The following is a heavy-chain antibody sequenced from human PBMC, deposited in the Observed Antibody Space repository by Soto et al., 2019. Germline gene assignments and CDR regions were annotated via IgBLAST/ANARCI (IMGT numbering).Heavy chain of an antibody. CDR3: AVRDCGSTSCYYYYMDV. J-gene: IGHJ6*03. CDR1: GDTFSSYS. Sequence: SVKVSCKASGDTFSSYSINWVRQAPGQGLEWMGRIIPILGVTNYAQKFQGRVTITADKSTSTVYMELSSLRTADTAVFYCAVRDCGSTSCYYYYMDVWGKGTTVTVSS. V-gene: IGHV1-69*10. CDR2: IIPILGVT. D-gene: IGHD2-2*01.